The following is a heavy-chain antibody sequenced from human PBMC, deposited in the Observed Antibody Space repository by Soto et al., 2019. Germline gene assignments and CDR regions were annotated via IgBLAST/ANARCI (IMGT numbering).Heavy chain of an antibody. CDR2: ISGTSGYT. CDR1: GFSLSDSY. J-gene: IGHJ6*02. CDR3: ARDRGGYGPPDV. D-gene: IGHD3-10*01. V-gene: IGHV3-11*06. Sequence: QVQLVESGGGLVKPGGSLRLSCAASGFSLSDSYMSWVRQAPGKGLEWVSYISGTSGYTGYADSVKGRFTISRDNAKNSLYVQKNSLRVEDTAVYYCARDRGGYGPPDVWGQGTTVTVSS.